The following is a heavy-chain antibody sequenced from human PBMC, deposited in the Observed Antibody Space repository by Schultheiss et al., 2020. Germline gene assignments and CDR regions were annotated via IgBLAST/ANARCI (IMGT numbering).Heavy chain of an antibody. Sequence: GGSLRLSCAASGFTFSSYSMNWVRQAPGKGLEWVSGISGSGGSTYYADSVKGRFTISRDNSKNTLYLQMNSLRAEDTAVYYCARDDFWSGYRFYGMDVWGQGTTVTVSS. V-gene: IGHV3-23*01. D-gene: IGHD3-3*01. CDR1: GFTFSSYS. CDR3: ARDDFWSGYRFYGMDV. J-gene: IGHJ6*02. CDR2: ISGSGGST.